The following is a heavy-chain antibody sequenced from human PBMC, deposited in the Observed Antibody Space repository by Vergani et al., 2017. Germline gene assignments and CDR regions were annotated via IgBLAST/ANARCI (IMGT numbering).Heavy chain of an antibody. CDR3: ARDLIAVAGIAAFDI. Sequence: QVQLVQSGAEVKKPGSSVKVSCKASGGTFSSYAISWVRQAPGQGLEWMGRIIPIFGTANYAQKFQGRVTITADKSTSTAYMELSSLRAEDTAVYYCARDLIAVAGIAAFDIWGQGTMVTVSS. CDR2: IIPIFGTA. CDR1: GGTFSSYA. D-gene: IGHD6-19*01. J-gene: IGHJ3*02. V-gene: IGHV1-69*14.